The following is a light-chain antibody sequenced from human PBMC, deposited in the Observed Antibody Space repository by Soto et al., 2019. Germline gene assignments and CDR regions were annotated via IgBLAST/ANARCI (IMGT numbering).Light chain of an antibody. Sequence: EIVMTQSPATLSVSPGERATLSCRASQSFRNNLAWYQQKPGQAPRLLIFAASTRATGVSDRFSGSGSGTDFTLTISSLQSEDFAVYYCQQYIDWPPYTFGQGTKVDIK. CDR2: AAS. CDR1: QSFRNN. J-gene: IGKJ2*01. V-gene: IGKV3-15*01. CDR3: QQYIDWPPYT.